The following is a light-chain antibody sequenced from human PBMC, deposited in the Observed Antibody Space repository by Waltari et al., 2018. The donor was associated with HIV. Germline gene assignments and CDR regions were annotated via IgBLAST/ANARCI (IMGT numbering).Light chain of an antibody. CDR2: GAS. J-gene: IGKJ1*01. Sequence: MVLTQSPGTLSLSPGDRAILSCRASQRVSANFLAWYQQRPGQAPRLLVYGASRRATSTPARFSCGGSGTDFTLTINRLQPEDFAVYYCQQCATSPWTFGRGTTV. CDR1: QRVSANF. CDR3: QQCATSPWT. V-gene: IGKV3-20*01.